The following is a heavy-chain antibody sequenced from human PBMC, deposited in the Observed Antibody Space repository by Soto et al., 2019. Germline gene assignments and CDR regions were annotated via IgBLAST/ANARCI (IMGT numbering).Heavy chain of an antibody. CDR2: IGTKGNSHTT. J-gene: IGHJ4*02. V-gene: IGHV3-72*01. Sequence: EVQVVESGGGLVQPGGSLRLSCATSGFSFSDHIMDWVRQAPGKGLEWLGRIGTKGNSHTTKYAASVKDRFTISRDDSTNSLYLHMNSLKTEDTAVYSCPVDLVGTGSYWGQGILVTVSS. CDR1: GFSFSDHI. CDR3: PVDLVGTGSY. D-gene: IGHD5-12*01.